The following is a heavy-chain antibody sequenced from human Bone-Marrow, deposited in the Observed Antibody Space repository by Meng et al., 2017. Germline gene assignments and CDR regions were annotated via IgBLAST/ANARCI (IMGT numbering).Heavy chain of an antibody. CDR2: ISSSGSTI. D-gene: IGHD6-13*01. CDR3: GGRSSSWYPFDY. CDR1: GFTFSDYY. J-gene: IGHJ4*02. Sequence: QVQLVESGGGVVKPGGCLGSSCAVSGFTFSDYYMSWIRQAPGKGLEWVSYISSSGSTIYYADSVKGRFTISRDNAKNSLYLQMNSLRAEDTAVYYCGGRSSSWYPFDYWGQGTLVTVSS. V-gene: IGHV3-11*01.